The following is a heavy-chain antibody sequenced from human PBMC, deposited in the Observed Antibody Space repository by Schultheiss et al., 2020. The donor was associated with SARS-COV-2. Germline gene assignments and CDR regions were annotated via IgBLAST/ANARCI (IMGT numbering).Heavy chain of an antibody. V-gene: IGHV3-30*01. Sequence: GSLRLSCAASGFTFSSYAMHWVRQAPGKGLEWVAVISYDGSNKYYADSVKGRFTISRDNSKNTLYLQMNSLRPEDTAMYYCARDRRVISAIYYFQHWGQGTPVTVSS. CDR2: ISYDGSNK. CDR1: GFTFSSYA. CDR3: ARDRRVISAIYYFQH. D-gene: IGHD4/OR15-4a*01. J-gene: IGHJ1*01.